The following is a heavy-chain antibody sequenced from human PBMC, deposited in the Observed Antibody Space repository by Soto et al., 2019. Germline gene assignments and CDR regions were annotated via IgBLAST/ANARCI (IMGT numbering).Heavy chain of an antibody. V-gene: IGHV4-31*03. CDR2: IYYSGST. CDR1: GGSISSGGYY. D-gene: IGHD6-19*01. Sequence: QVQLQESGPGLVKPSQTLSLTCTVSGGSISSGGYYWSWIRQHPGKGLEWIGYIYYSGSTYYNPSLKSRVTISVDTSKNRFSLKLSSVTAADTAVYYCARDSSGWASKRGHFDYWGQGTLVTVSS. CDR3: ARDSSGWASKRGHFDY. J-gene: IGHJ4*02.